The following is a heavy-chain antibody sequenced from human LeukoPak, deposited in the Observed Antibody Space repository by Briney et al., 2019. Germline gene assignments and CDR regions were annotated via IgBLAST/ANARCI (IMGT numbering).Heavy chain of an antibody. Sequence: PSETLSLTCAVYGGSFSGYYWSWIRQPPGKGLEWIGEINHSGSINYNPSLKSRVTISVDTSKNQFSLKLSSVTAADTAVYYCARGLRLRTISPHYYGMDVWGQGTTVTVSS. CDR1: GGSFSGYY. D-gene: IGHD3-3*01. CDR2: INHSGSI. CDR3: ARGLRLRTISPHYYGMDV. J-gene: IGHJ6*02. V-gene: IGHV4-34*01.